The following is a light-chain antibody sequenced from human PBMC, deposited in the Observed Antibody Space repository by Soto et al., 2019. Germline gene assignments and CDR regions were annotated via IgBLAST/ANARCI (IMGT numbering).Light chain of an antibody. CDR2: EVN. J-gene: IGLJ3*02. CDR1: SGDVGGYNY. CDR3: TSYTSSGPWV. Sequence: QYALTQPASVSGSPGQSITISCTGTSGDVGGYNYVSWYQLDPGKAPKLIIYEVNNRHSGVSNRFSGSKSGNTASLTISGLQAEDEADYYCTSYTSSGPWVFGGGTKLTVL. V-gene: IGLV2-14*01.